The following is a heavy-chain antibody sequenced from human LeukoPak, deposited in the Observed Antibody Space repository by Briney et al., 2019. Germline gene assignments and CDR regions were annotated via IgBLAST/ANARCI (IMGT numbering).Heavy chain of an antibody. V-gene: IGHV4-34*01. CDR2: INHSGST. Sequence: SETLSLTCAVYGGSFSGYYWSWIRQPPGKGLEWNGEINHSGSTNYNPSLKSRVTISVDTSKNQFSLKLSSVTAADTAVYYCARAGNYDSSGYYGYYFDYWGQGTLVTVSS. J-gene: IGHJ4*02. CDR3: ARAGNYDSSGYYGYYFDY. D-gene: IGHD3-22*01. CDR1: GGSFSGYY.